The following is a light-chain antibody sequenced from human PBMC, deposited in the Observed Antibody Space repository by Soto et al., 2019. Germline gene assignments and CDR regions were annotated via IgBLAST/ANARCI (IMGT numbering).Light chain of an antibody. J-gene: IGLJ2*01. CDR1: NIGKKS. CDR3: QVWDSSSDLLVV. CDR2: DDV. Sequence: SYVLTQSPSVSVAPGQTATIICGGNNIGKKSVHWYQQKPGQAPVLVVFDDVDRPSGIPERLSGSNSGNTATLTISRVEAGDEADYYCQVWDSSSDLLVVFGGGTKLTVL. V-gene: IGLV3-21*02.